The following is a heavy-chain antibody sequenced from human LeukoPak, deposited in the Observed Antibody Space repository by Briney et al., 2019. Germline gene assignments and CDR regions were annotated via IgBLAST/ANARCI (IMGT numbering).Heavy chain of an antibody. J-gene: IGHJ3*02. Sequence: ASVKVSCKASGGTFSSYAISWVRQAPGQGLEWMGGSIPIFGTANYAQKFQGRVTITADKSTSTAYMELSSLRSEDTAVYYCARGRHYYDSSDYYYEGDAFDIWGQGTMVTVSS. CDR2: SIPIFGTA. V-gene: IGHV1-69*06. CDR3: ARGRHYYDSSDYYYEGDAFDI. D-gene: IGHD3-22*01. CDR1: GGTFSSYA.